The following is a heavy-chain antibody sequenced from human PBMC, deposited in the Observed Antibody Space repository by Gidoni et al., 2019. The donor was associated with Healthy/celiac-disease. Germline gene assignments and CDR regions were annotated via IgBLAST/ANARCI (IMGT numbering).Heavy chain of an antibody. CDR3: ARAYCSGGSCFYSHYFDY. CDR2: ISSSSSYT. D-gene: IGHD2-15*01. CDR1: GFTFSDYY. Sequence: QVQLVESGGGLVKPGGSLRLSCAASGFTFSDYYMSWIRQAPGKGLELVSYISSSSSYTNYADSVKGRFTISRDNAKNSLYLQMNSLRAEDTAVYYCARAYCSGGSCFYSHYFDYWGQGTLVTVSS. V-gene: IGHV3-11*06. J-gene: IGHJ4*02.